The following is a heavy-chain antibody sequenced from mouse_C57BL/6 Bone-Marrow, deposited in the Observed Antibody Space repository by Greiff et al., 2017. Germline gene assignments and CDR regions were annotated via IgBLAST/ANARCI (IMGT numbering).Heavy chain of an antibody. D-gene: IGHD4-1*01. CDR2: IDPSDSET. CDR3: ARRGLLTGYYFDY. V-gene: IGHV1-52*01. CDR1: GYTFTSYW. Sequence: QVQLKQPGAELVRPGSSVKLSCKASGYTFTSYWMHWVKQRPIQGLEWIGTIDPSDSETHYNQKFKDKATLTVDKSSSTAYMQLSSLTSEDSAVYYCARRGLLTGYYFDYWGQGSTLTVSS. J-gene: IGHJ2*01.